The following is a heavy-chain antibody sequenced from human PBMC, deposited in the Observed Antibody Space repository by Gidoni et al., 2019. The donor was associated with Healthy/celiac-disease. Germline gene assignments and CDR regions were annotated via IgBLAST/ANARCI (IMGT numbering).Heavy chain of an antibody. CDR2: T. D-gene: IGHD3-3*01. V-gene: IGHV4-31*02. Sequence: TYYNPSLKSRVTISVDTSKNQFSLKLSSVTAADTAVYYCARERPLAHTIFGVVIDNWGQGTLVTVSS. J-gene: IGHJ4*02. CDR3: ARERPLAHTIFGVVIDN.